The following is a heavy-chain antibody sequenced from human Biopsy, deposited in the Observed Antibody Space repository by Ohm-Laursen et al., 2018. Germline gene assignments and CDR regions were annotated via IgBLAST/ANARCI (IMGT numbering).Heavy chain of an antibody. J-gene: IGHJ4*02. D-gene: IGHD4-17*01. CDR2: ISGYNLRT. CDR3: ATLTEDYGASPDS. Sequence: ASVKVSCNTSGYNFNAYGVNWVRQAPGQGLEWMGWISGYNLRTILAQDFQDRLTITADRSTNTAYMELNSLRSEDTAVYFCATLTEDYGASPDSWGQGTLVVVSS. CDR1: GYNFNAYG. V-gene: IGHV1-18*01.